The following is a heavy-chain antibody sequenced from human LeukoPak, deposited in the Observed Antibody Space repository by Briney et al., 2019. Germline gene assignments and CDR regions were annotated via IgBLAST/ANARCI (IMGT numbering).Heavy chain of an antibody. CDR3: SRVLGSGSSKPLFDY. Sequence: GGSLRLSCAASGFSFSNYVMYWVRQAPGKGLEYVSAITTNGDNTYYANFVKGRFTISRDNSRNTLYLHMASLRAEDMAVYYCSRVLGSGSSKPLFDYWGQGTLVTVSS. CDR2: ITTNGDNT. CDR1: GFSFSNYV. V-gene: IGHV3-64*01. J-gene: IGHJ4*02. D-gene: IGHD3-10*01.